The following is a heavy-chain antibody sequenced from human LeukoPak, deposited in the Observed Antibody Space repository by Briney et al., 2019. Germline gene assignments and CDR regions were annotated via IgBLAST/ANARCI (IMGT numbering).Heavy chain of an antibody. J-gene: IGHJ3*02. CDR1: GGSISSYY. Sequence: SETLSLTCTVSGGSISSYYWSWIRQPPGKGLEWIGYIYYSGSTNHNPSLKNRVTISVDTSKNQFSLKLSSVTAADTAVYYCARWDYDFWSGDAFDIWGQGTMVTVSS. CDR3: ARWDYDFWSGDAFDI. CDR2: IYYSGST. D-gene: IGHD3-3*01. V-gene: IGHV4-59*01.